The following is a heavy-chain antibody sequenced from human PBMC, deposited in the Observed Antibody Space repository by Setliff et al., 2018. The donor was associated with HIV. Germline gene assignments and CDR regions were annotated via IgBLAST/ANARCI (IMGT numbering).Heavy chain of an antibody. V-gene: IGHV1-69*13. J-gene: IGHJ6*03. D-gene: IGHD3-10*01. CDR1: GYIFIRYY. CDR2: VIPIFDKT. CDR3: ARDRPHQHYFELYSFYYMEL. Sequence: GASVKVSCKTSGYIFIRYYIFWVRQAPAQGLEWMGGVIPIFDKTTYAQKFQGRVTITADEATNTVFMELSNLRSDDTAVYYCARDRPHQHYFELYSFYYMELWGKGTTVTVSS.